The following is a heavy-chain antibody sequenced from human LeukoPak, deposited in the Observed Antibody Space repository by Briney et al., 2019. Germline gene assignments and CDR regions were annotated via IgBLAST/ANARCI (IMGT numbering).Heavy chain of an antibody. CDR3: ARDRDGVSFDF. J-gene: IGHJ4*02. CDR1: GFTVRSNF. Sequence: GGSLRLCCATSGFTVRSNFMSWVRQAPGKGLEWVANMYSGGNTDYADSVKGRFTISKDSSRNTLYLQMNSLRVEDTALYYCARDRDGVSFDFWGRGTLVTVSS. V-gene: IGHV3-53*01. CDR2: MYSGGNT. D-gene: IGHD3-3*01.